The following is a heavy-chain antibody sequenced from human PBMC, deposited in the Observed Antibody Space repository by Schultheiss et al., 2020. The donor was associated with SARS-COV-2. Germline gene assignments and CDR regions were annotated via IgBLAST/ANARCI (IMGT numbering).Heavy chain of an antibody. J-gene: IGHJ4*02. CDR1: GYAFTGYG. CDR2: ISAYNGNT. D-gene: IGHD1-7*01. Sequence: ASVKVSCKASGYAFTGYGISWVRQAPGQGLEWMGWISAYNGNTNYAQKLQGRVTMTTDTSTSTAYMELRSLRSDDTAVYYCAREGWNYLRGDYWGQGTLVTVSS. V-gene: IGHV1-18*04. CDR3: AREGWNYLRGDY.